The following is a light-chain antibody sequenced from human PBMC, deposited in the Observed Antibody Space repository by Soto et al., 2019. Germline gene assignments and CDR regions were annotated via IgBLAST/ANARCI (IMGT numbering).Light chain of an antibody. CDR2: AAS. CDR3: QQLFDSTIT. Sequence: DIQLTQSPSFLSPSIGDSVTITCRASQVISTSLAWYPLQPGKAPKLLIYAASTLESGVPSRFSATVSGTEFSLTITSLQPEDFATYDCQQLFDSTITFGQGTRVEI. V-gene: IGKV1-9*01. J-gene: IGKJ5*01. CDR1: QVISTS.